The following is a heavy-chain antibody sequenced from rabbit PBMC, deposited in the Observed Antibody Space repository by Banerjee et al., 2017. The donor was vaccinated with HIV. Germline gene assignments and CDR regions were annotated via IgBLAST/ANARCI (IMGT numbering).Heavy chain of an antibody. CDR3: VRLGASSSGYYNTDYFNL. CDR2: ISTSSGNT. V-gene: IGHV1S40*01. CDR1: GFSFSSGLP. Sequence: QSLEESGGGLVQPEGSLTLTCTASGFSFSSGLPMCWVRQAPGKGLEWIACISTSSGNTYYASWAKGRFTISSHNAQNTLYLQLNSLTAADTATYFCVRLGASSSGYYNTDYFNLWGQGTLVTVS. J-gene: IGHJ4*01. D-gene: IGHD1-1*01.